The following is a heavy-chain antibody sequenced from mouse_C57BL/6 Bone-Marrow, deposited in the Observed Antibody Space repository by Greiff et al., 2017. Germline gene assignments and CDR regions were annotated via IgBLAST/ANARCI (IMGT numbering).Heavy chain of an antibody. J-gene: IGHJ3*01. CDR2: ISSGGSYT. D-gene: IGHD1-1*01. CDR1: GFSFSSYG. Sequence: EVMLVESGGDLVKPGGSLKLSCAASGFSFSSYGLSWVRQTPDKRLEWVATISSGGSYTYYPDSVKGRFTISRDNAKNTLYQQMSSLKSEDTAMYYCARHRGYGSSFAYWGQGTLVTVSA. CDR3: ARHRGYGSSFAY. V-gene: IGHV5-6*01.